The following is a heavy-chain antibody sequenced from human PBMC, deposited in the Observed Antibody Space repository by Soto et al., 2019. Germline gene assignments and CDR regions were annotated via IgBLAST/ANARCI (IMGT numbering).Heavy chain of an antibody. Sequence: GASVKVSCKASGYTFTSYYMHWVRQAPGQGLEWMGIINPSGGSTSYAQKFQGRVTMTRDTSTSTVYMELSSLRSEDTAVYYCASLLGSRGRGSYIFDYWGQGTLVTVPQ. CDR1: GYTFTSYY. J-gene: IGHJ4*02. CDR3: ASLLGSRGRGSYIFDY. D-gene: IGHD1-26*01. CDR2: INPSGGST. V-gene: IGHV1-46*03.